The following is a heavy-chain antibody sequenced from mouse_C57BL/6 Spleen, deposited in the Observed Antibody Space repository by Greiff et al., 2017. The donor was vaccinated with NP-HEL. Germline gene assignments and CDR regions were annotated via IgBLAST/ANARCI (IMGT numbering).Heavy chain of an antibody. CDR3: ARMGYGSRPHYYAMDY. D-gene: IGHD1-1*01. V-gene: IGHV1-22*01. CDR2: INPNNGGT. J-gene: IGHJ4*01. CDR1: GYTFTDYN. Sequence: EVKLQESGPELVKPGASVKMSCKASGYTFTDYNMHWVKQSHGKSLEWIGYINPNNGGTSYNQKFKGKATLTVNKSSSTAYMELRSLTSEDSAVYYCARMGYGSRPHYYAMDYWGQGTSVTVSS.